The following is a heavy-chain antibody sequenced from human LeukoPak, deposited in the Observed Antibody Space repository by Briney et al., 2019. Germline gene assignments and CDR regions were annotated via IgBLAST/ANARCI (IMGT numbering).Heavy chain of an antibody. CDR2: IYSGGST. V-gene: IGHV3-66*01. Sequence: GSLRLSCAASGFTVSRNYMSWVRQAPGKGLEWVSVIYSGGSTYYADSVKGRFTISRDNSKNTLYLQMNSLRAEDTAVYYCAELGITMIGGVWGKGTTVTISS. CDR1: GFTVSRNY. J-gene: IGHJ6*04. CDR3: AELGITMIGGV. D-gene: IGHD3-10*02.